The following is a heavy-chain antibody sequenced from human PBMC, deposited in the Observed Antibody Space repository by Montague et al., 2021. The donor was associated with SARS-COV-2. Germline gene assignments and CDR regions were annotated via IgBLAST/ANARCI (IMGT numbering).Heavy chain of an antibody. CDR3: ARVGRQQLVRLSGMDV. CDR2: IYYSGST. Sequence: SETLSLTCTVSGGSISSSSYYWGWIRQPPGKGLGWIGSIYYSGSTYYNPSLKSRVTISVDTSKTQFSLKLSSVTAADTAVYYCARVGRQQLVRLSGMDVWGQGTRVTVSS. V-gene: IGHV4-39*07. CDR1: GGSISSSSYY. J-gene: IGHJ6*02. D-gene: IGHD6-13*01.